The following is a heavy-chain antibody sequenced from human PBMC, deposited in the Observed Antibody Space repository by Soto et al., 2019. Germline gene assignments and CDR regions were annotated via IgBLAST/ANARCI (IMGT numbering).Heavy chain of an antibody. CDR1: GFTFSNSA. CDR2: IVVASGNI. V-gene: IGHV1-58*01. CDR3: AAGDYDFSSGPEGMEV. Sequence: QKQLVQYWPEVKKPGTSMKVSCKASGFTFSNSAVQWGRQASGLRLEWIGWIVVASGNINYAKKFRERVTITRDMSTTTAYMELSCVMSDYTAVYYCAAGDYDFSSGPEGMEVGGQGTMVTVS. D-gene: IGHD3-3*01. J-gene: IGHJ6*02.